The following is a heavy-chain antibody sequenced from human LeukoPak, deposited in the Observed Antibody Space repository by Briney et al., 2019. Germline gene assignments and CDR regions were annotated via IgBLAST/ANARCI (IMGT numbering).Heavy chain of an antibody. V-gene: IGHV1-2*02. D-gene: IGHD1-26*01. CDR3: ARDRYSGSYQYFNWFDP. Sequence: RASVKVSCKASGYTFTGYYMHWVRQAPGQGLEWMGWINPNSGGTNYAQKFQGRVTMTRDTSISTAYMELSRLRSDDTAVYYCARDRYSGSYQYFNWFDPWGQGALVTVSS. CDR1: GYTFTGYY. J-gene: IGHJ5*02. CDR2: INPNSGGT.